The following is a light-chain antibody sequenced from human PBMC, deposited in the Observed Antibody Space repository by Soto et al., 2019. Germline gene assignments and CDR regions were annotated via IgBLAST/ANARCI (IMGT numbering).Light chain of an antibody. CDR2: DAS. Sequence: DIQMTQSPSTLSASVGDRVTITCRASQSISSWLAWYQQKPVSAPKLLIYDASSLESGVPSRFSGSGSGTEFTLTISSLQPDDFATYYCQQYDTYWTFGQGTKVEIK. J-gene: IGKJ1*01. CDR1: QSISSW. CDR3: QQYDTYWT. V-gene: IGKV1-5*01.